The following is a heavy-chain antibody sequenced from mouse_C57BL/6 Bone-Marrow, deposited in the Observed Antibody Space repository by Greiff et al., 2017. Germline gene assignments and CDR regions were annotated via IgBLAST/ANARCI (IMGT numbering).Heavy chain of an antibody. Sequence: VQLQQSGPELVKPGASVKISCKASGYTFTDYYMNWVKQSHGKSLEWIGDINPNNGGTSYNQKFKGKATWTVDKSSSTAYMELRSLTSEDSAVYYCARRGYYAMDYWGQGTSVTVSS. V-gene: IGHV1-26*01. CDR2: INPNNGGT. CDR3: ARRGYYAMDY. J-gene: IGHJ4*01. CDR1: GYTFTDYY.